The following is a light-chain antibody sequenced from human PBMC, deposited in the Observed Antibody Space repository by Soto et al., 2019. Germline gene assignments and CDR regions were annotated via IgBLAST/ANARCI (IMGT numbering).Light chain of an antibody. J-gene: IGLJ1*01. Sequence: QSVLTQPPSVSGAPGQRVTIPCTGSSSNIGAGYDVHWYQQLPGTAPKVVIYGSGNRPSGVPDRFPGSKSGTSASLAIAGLQAEDEADYYCQSYDSSLSGYVFGTGTKVTVL. V-gene: IGLV1-40*01. CDR1: SSNIGAGYD. CDR3: QSYDSSLSGYV. CDR2: GSG.